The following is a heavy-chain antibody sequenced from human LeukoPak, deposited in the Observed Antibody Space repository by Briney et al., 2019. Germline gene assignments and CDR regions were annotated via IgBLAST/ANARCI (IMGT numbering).Heavy chain of an antibody. J-gene: IGHJ4*02. CDR1: GGSISSGSYF. Sequence: PSETLSLTCTVSGGSISSGSYFWGRIRQSPGKGLEWIGSSYSGGSTYYQNPTLKSRVTISVDTSKNQFLLNVSSVTAADTAVYYCARHDGRSGGTTGALDHWGRGALVIVSS. CDR2: SYSGGST. V-gene: IGHV4-39*01. CDR3: ARHDGRSGGTTGALDH. D-gene: IGHD2-15*01.